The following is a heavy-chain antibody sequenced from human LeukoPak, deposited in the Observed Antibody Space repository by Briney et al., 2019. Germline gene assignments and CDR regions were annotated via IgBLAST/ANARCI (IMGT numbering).Heavy chain of an antibody. D-gene: IGHD4-4*01. CDR3: ARERKVTWLDYYYYGMDV. J-gene: IGHJ6*02. Sequence: SETLSLTCAVYGGSFSGYYWSWIRQPPGKGLEWIGEINHSGSTNYNPSLKSRVTISVDTSKNQFSLKLSSVTAEDTAVYYCARERKVTWLDYYYYGMDVWGQGTTVTVSS. V-gene: IGHV4-34*01. CDR2: INHSGST. CDR1: GGSFSGYY.